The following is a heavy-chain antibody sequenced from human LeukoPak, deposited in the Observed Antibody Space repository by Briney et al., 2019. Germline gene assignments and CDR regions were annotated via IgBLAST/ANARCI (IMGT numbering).Heavy chain of an antibody. J-gene: IGHJ6*03. CDR2: IIPIFGTA. D-gene: IGHD4-17*01. CDR1: GGTFSNYA. CDR3: ARERTTVTKLNYYYYMDV. Sequence: SVKVSCKASGGTFSNYAISWVRQAPGQGLEWMGRIIPIFGTANYAQKFQGRVSITTDESTSTAYMELSSLRSEDTAVYYCARERTTVTKLNYYYYMDVWGEGTTVTVSS. V-gene: IGHV1-69*05.